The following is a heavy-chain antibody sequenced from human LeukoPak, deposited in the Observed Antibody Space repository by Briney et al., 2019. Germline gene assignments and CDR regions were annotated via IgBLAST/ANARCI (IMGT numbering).Heavy chain of an antibody. CDR2: ISSSSSYI. D-gene: IGHD6-13*01. Sequence: PGGSLRLSCAVSGFTFSSYSMNWVRQAPGKGLEWVSSISSSSSYIYYADSVKGRFTISRDNAKNSLYLQMNSLRAEDTAVYYCARDRYLIGIAAAGTLDYWGQGTLVTVSS. CDR3: ARDRYLIGIAAAGTLDY. V-gene: IGHV3-21*01. J-gene: IGHJ4*02. CDR1: GFTFSSYS.